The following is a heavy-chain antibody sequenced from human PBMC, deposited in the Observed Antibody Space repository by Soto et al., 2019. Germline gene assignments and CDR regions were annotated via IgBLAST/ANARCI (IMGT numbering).Heavy chain of an antibody. J-gene: IGHJ5*02. CDR2: IYYSGST. D-gene: IGHD4-17*01. CDR1: GYSISSSNW. Sequence: SETLSLTCAVSGYSISSSNWWGWIRQPPGKGLEWIGYIYYSGSTYYNPSLKSRVTMSVDTSKNQFSLKLSSVTSADTAVYFCAGGPDYGDYDAWGQGTLVTVSS. V-gene: IGHV4-28*01. CDR3: AGGPDYGDYDA.